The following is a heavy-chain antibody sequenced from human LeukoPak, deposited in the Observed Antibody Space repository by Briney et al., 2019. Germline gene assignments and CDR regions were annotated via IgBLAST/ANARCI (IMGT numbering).Heavy chain of an antibody. V-gene: IGHV3-30*04. D-gene: IGHD3-3*01. J-gene: IGHJ3*02. CDR2: ISYDGGYR. CDR1: GFTFSSYA. Sequence: GGSLRLSCAASGFTFSSYAMHWVRQAPGKGLEWVALISYDGGYRKYSDSVKGRFTISRDNSKNTLYLQMNGLRVEDTAVYYCARDLGIFGVAGPFDAFDIWGQGTMVTVSS. CDR3: ARDLGIFGVAGPFDAFDI.